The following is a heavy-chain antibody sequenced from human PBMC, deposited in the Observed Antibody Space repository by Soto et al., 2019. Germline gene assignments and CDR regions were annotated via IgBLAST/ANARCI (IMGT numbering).Heavy chain of an antibody. V-gene: IGHV1-18*01. D-gene: IGHD3-22*01. CDR1: GYSFSAYG. CDR2: VSTNNANT. Sequence: QVQLVQSGPEVKMPGASVKVSCKTSGYSFSAYGLAWLRQAPGQRPEWMGWVSTNNANTNYAQKFQGRVTMTTDTATTRTYMELRSLRSDDTAVYYCARELNTESSAYYSFAYWGQGTLVTVSS. CDR3: ARELNTESSAYYSFAY. J-gene: IGHJ4*02.